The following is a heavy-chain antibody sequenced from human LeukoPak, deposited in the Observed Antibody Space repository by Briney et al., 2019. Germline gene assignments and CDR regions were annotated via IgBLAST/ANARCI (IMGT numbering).Heavy chain of an antibody. CDR3: AMHTVIASSWSLDY. Sequence: TSGTLSLTCAVSGGSVSSSNWWSWVRQPPGKGLEWIGAIYHSGTTTYNPSLKSRVTISVDTSKNQLSLKLTSVTAADTAVYYCAMHTVIASSWSLDYWGQGTLVTVSS. D-gene: IGHD6-13*01. CDR1: GGSVSSSNW. J-gene: IGHJ4*02. V-gene: IGHV4-4*02. CDR2: IYHSGTT.